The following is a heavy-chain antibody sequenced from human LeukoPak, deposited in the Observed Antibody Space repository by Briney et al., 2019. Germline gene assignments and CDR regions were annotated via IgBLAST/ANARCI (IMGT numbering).Heavy chain of an antibody. CDR3: ARDGRMGSLNLRGPFDY. CDR2: ISSSSSYI. Sequence: PRGSLRLSCAASGFTFSSYSMNWVRQAPGKGLEWVSSISSSSSYIYYADSVKGRFTISRDNAKNSLYLQMNSLRAEDTAVYYCARDGRMGSLNLRGPFDYWGQGTLVTVSS. D-gene: IGHD1-26*01. V-gene: IGHV3-21*01. J-gene: IGHJ4*02. CDR1: GFTFSSYS.